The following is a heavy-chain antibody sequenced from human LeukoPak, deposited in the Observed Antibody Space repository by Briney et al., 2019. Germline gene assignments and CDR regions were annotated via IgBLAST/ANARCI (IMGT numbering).Heavy chain of an antibody. CDR1: GFTFSDYY. CDR2: ISSSGSTI. D-gene: IGHD1-26*01. Sequence: TGGSLRLSCAASGFTFSDYYMSWIRQAPGKGLEWVSYISSSGSTIYYADSVKGRFTISRDNAKNSLYLQMSSLKIEDTAVYYCARVAVGGTFQLDYWGQGTLVTVSS. CDR3: ARVAVGGTFQLDY. V-gene: IGHV3-11*01. J-gene: IGHJ4*02.